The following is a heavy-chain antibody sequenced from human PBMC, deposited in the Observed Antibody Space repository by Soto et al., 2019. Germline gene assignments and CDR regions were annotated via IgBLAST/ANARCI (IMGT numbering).Heavy chain of an antibody. D-gene: IGHD2-21*02. CDR2: IYYSGNT. J-gene: IGHJ5*01. Sequence: SETLSLTCTFSGDSVTSGDYYWSWIRQPPGKGLEWIGYIYYSGNTNYSPSLKSRVAISLDTSHNQFSLKLSSVTAADTAVYFCARMHLDTYLTYWFDPWGQGTRVSVS. CDR1: GDSVTSGDYY. V-gene: IGHV4-61*08. CDR3: ARMHLDTYLTYWFDP.